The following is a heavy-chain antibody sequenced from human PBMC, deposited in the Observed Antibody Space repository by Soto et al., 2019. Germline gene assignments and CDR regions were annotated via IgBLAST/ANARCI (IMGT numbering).Heavy chain of an antibody. D-gene: IGHD3-10*01. CDR2: ISGSGTST. CDR3: ARASMVRGKYFDY. V-gene: IGHV3-23*01. Sequence: GGSLRLSCAASGFTFSSYSMSWVRQAPGKGLEWVSTISGSGTSTYYADSVKGRFTISRDNSKNTLYLQMNSLRAEDTAVYYCARASMVRGKYFDYWGQGTLVTVSS. CDR1: GFTFSSYS. J-gene: IGHJ4*02.